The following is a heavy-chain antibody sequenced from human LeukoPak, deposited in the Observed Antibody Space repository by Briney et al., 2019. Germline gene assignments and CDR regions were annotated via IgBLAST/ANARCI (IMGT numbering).Heavy chain of an antibody. CDR1: GGSISSDSYY. CDR3: ARANSWDSSGWGLWYFDL. J-gene: IGHJ2*01. CDR2: IYTSGST. D-gene: IGHD6-19*01. V-gene: IGHV4-61*02. Sequence: SETLSLTCTVSGGSISSDSYYWSWIRQPAGKGLEWIGRIYTSGSTNYNPSLKSRVTISVDTSKNQFSLKLSSVTAADTAVYYCARANSWDSSGWGLWYFDLWGRGTLVTVSS.